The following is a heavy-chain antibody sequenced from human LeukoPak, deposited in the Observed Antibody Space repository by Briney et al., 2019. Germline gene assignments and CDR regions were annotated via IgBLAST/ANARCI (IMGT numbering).Heavy chain of an antibody. D-gene: IGHD3-10*01. CDR3: ARGVGDLGF. Sequence: SETLSLTCTVSGGSISSYYWSWIRQPPGKGLEWIGSMYYSGSTNYNPSLKGRVTISMDTSKNQLSLKLSSVTAADTAVYYCARGVGDLGFWGQGTLVTVSS. CDR1: GGSISSYY. CDR2: MYYSGST. J-gene: IGHJ4*02. V-gene: IGHV4-59*01.